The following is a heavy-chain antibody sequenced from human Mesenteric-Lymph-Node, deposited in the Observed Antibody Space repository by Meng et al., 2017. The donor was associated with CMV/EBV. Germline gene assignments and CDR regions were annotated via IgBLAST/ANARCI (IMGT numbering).Heavy chain of an antibody. D-gene: IGHD3-3*01. J-gene: IGHJ3*02. V-gene: IGHV3-30*02. CDR3: ARDGTYYDFWSAFDI. Sequence: GESLKISCAVSGFIFRIYGIHWVRQAPGKGLEWVAFLLYDGGNQYYANSVRGRFSISRDNLNNTLYLQMNSLRAEDAAVYYCARDGTYYDFWSAFDIWGPGTMVTVSS. CDR1: GFIFRIYG. CDR2: LLYDGGNQ.